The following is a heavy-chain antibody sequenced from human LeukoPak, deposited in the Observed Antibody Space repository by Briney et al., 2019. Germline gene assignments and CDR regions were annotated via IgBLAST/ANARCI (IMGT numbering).Heavy chain of an antibody. CDR1: AFTFGDYT. CDR3: ARSPSSFDP. CDR2: ISSRGDTI. D-gene: IGHD3-16*02. V-gene: IGHV3-48*01. J-gene: IGHJ5*02. Sequence: RSGQSLRLSCTASAFTFGDYTMSWVRQAPGKGLEWVSSISSRGDTIDYADSVKGRFTISRDNAKNSLYLQVNSLRAEDTAVYYCARSPSSFDPWGQGALVTVSS.